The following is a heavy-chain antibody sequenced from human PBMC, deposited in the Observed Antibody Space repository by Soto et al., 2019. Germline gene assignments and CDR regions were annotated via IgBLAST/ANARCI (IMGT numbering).Heavy chain of an antibody. J-gene: IGHJ4*02. CDR1: GGSISSGGYY. V-gene: IGHV4-31*03. D-gene: IGHD3-22*01. CDR3: ARVTYESSGYPSVYYFDY. CDR2: IYYSGST. Sequence: SETLSLTCTVSGGSISSGGYYWSWIRQHPGKGLEWIGYIYYSGSTYYNPSLKSRVTISVDTSKNQFSLKLSSVTAADTAVYYCARVTYESSGYPSVYYFDYWGQGTLCTVSS.